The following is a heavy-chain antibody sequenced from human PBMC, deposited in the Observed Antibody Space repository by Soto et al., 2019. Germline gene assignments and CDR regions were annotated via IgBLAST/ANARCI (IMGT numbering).Heavy chain of an antibody. CDR1: GFTFSTSD. J-gene: IGHJ2*01. CDR2: IGTGGDT. Sequence: EVQLVESGGGLVQPGGSLRLSCAASGFTFSTSDMHWVRQPTGKGLEWVSAIGTGGDTYYSDSVKGRFTISRENAENSLFLQMKSLGAGVTAVYYCAREGHSSNWNNWFFDLWGPGTLVTVSS. CDR3: AREGHSSNWNNWFFDL. D-gene: IGHD6-13*01. V-gene: IGHV3-13*01.